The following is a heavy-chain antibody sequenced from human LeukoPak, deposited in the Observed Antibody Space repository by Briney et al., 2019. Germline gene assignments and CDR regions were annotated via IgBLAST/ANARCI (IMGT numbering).Heavy chain of an antibody. D-gene: IGHD3-3*01. CDR2: IKQDGSEK. Sequence: GGSLRLSCTGSGFPFSNYWMTWVRQAPGKGLEWVANIKQDGSEKYYVDSVKGRFTISRDNAKNSLYLQMNSLRADDTAVYYCARDAFSRISIFGVVSDAFDIWGQGTMVTVSS. CDR3: ARDAFSRISIFGVVSDAFDI. V-gene: IGHV3-7*01. CDR1: GFPFSNYW. J-gene: IGHJ3*02.